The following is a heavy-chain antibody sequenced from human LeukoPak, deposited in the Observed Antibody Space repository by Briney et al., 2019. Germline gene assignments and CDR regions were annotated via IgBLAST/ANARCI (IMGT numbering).Heavy chain of an antibody. CDR1: GGSINSYY. V-gene: IGHV4-59*08. CDR2: IYYTGDT. J-gene: IGHJ4*02. D-gene: IGHD6-6*01. Sequence: SETLSLTCTVSGGSINSYYWGWIRQPPGMGLEWIGYIYYTGDTNYTPSLKSRVTISVDTSKNQFSLKLSSVTAADTAIYYCARQGSSSYYGGYFDYWGRGTLVTVSS. CDR3: ARQGSSSYYGGYFDY.